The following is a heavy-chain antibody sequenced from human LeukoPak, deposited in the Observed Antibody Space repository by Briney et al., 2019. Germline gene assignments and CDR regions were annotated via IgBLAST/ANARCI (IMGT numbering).Heavy chain of an antibody. CDR2: IWYDGSKT. CDR3: AKRSDYGSNGNYFDS. Sequence: GRSLRPSCAASGFTFSNYGMHWVRQAPGKGLEWVTVIWYDGSKTNYADSVKGRFTISRDNSKNTLYLQMNSLRAEDTAVYYCAKRSDYGSNGNYFDSWGQGTPVTVSS. CDR1: GFTFSNYG. D-gene: IGHD4-23*01. J-gene: IGHJ4*02. V-gene: IGHV3-33*06.